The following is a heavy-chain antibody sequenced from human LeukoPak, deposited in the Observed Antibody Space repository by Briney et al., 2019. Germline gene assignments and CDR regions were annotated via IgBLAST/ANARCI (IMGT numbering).Heavy chain of an antibody. J-gene: IGHJ4*02. CDR1: GGSISSYY. CDR2: IYYSGST. V-gene: IGHV4-59*08. CDR3: ARHSGYDRFDY. D-gene: IGHD5-12*01. Sequence: PSETLSLTCTVSGGSISSYYWSWIRQPPGKGLEWIGYIYYSGSTNYKPSLKSRVTISVDTSKNQFSLKLSSVTAADTAVYYCARHSGYDRFDYWGQGTLVTVSS.